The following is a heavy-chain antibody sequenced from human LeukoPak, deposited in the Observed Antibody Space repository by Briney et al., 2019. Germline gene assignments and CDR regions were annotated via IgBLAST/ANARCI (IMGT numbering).Heavy chain of an antibody. CDR3: ARGGAPSIAAAGKDFDY. D-gene: IGHD6-13*01. J-gene: IGHJ4*02. CDR2: INPSGGST. CDR1: GYTFTSYY. V-gene: IGHV1-46*01. Sequence: ASVKVSCKASGYTFTSYYMHWVRQAPGQGLEWMGIINPSGGSTSYAQKFQGRVTMTRDTSTSTVYMELSSLRSEDTAVYSCARGGAPSIAAAGKDFDYWGQGTLVTVSS.